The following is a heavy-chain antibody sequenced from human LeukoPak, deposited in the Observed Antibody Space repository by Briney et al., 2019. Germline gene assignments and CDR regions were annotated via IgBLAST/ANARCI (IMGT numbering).Heavy chain of an antibody. CDR2: LYHTGST. V-gene: IGHV4-39*01. CDR3: ARQADFALVEMATIMFDY. CDR1: GGSLSTSSYY. J-gene: IGHJ4*02. D-gene: IGHD5-24*01. Sequence: SETLSLTCTVSGGSLSTSSYYWGWIRQPPGKGLEWIGSLYHTGSTYYNPPLKSRVNISVDTSKNQFSLKLNSVTAADTAVYYCARQADFALVEMATIMFDYWGQGTLVTVSS.